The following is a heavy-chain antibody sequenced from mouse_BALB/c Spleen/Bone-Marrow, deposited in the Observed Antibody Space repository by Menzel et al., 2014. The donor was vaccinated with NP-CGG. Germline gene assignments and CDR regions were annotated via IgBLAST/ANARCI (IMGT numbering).Heavy chain of an antibody. CDR3: AFYYYGIWMFAH. D-gene: IGHD1-1*01. J-gene: IGHJ3*01. CDR1: VFNIKDTY. CDR2: IDPANGNT. Sequence: EVLLHQAGAELVKPGPSAQLPCTASVFNIKDTYMHWVKQRPEQGLEWIGRIDPANGNTKYDPKFQGKATITAETSSNTADLQLRSMLSEEASVVYCAFYYYGIWMFAHRGQWTLVPVSA. V-gene: IGHV14-3*02.